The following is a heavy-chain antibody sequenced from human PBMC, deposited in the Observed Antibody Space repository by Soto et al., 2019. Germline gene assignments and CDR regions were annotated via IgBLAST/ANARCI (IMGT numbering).Heavy chain of an antibody. D-gene: IGHD6-13*01. CDR2: ISYDGSNK. CDR1: GFTFSSYA. CDR3: ARDHGYSSSWYYFDY. V-gene: IGHV3-30-3*01. Sequence: TGGSLRLSCAASGFTFSSYAMHWVRQAPGKGLEWVAVISYDGSNKYYADSVKGRFTISRDNSKNTLYLQMNSLRAEDTAVYYCARDHGYSSSWYYFDYWGQGTLVTVSS. J-gene: IGHJ4*02.